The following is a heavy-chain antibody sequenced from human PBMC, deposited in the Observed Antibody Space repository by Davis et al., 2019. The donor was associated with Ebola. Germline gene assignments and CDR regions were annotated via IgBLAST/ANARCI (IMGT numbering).Heavy chain of an antibody. CDR3: ARDRALRFLEWLARDENYYYYYGMEV. CDR1: GFTFSSYA. Sequence: GGSLRLSCAASGFTFSSYAMHWVRQAPGKGLEWVAVISYDGSNKYYADSVKGRFTISRDNAKNSLYLQMNSLRAEDTAVYYCARDRALRFLEWLARDENYYYYYGMEVWGKGTTVTVSS. D-gene: IGHD3-3*01. J-gene: IGHJ6*04. CDR2: ISYDGSNK. V-gene: IGHV3-30-3*01.